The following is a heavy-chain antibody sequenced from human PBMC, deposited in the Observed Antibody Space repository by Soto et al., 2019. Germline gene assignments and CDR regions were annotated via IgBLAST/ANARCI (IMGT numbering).Heavy chain of an antibody. CDR1: GFTFSSYG. Sequence: QVQLVESGGGVAQPGRSLRLSCAASGFTFSSYGMHWVRQAPGKGLEWVAVISYDGSNKYYADSVKGRFTISRVNSKNTLYLQMNSLRAEDTAVYYCAKESSGWYGYFDYWGQGTLVTVSS. J-gene: IGHJ4*02. CDR3: AKESSGWYGYFDY. CDR2: ISYDGSNK. D-gene: IGHD6-19*01. V-gene: IGHV3-30*18.